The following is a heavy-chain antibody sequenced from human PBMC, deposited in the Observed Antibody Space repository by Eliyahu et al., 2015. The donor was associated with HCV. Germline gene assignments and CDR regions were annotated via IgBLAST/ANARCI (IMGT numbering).Heavy chain of an antibody. CDR1: GGSISSYY. Sequence: QVQLQESGPGLVKPSETLSLTCPVSGGSISSYYWSWIRQPPGKGLEWIGYIYYSGSTNYNPSLKSRVTISVDTSKNQFSLKLSSVTAADTAVYYCARDYYGMDVWGQGTTVTVSS. CDR3: ARDYYGMDV. J-gene: IGHJ6*02. V-gene: IGHV4-59*01. CDR2: IYYSGST.